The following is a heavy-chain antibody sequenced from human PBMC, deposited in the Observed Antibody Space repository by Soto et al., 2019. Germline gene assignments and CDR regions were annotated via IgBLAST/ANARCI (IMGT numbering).Heavy chain of an antibody. D-gene: IGHD2-21*02. V-gene: IGHV4-30-2*01. J-gene: IGHJ3*02. Sequence: SETLALTCAVAGGSISSGGYAWSWMRQPTGKGLEWIGYIYHSGSTYYNPSLRSRVTISVDRSKNQFSLKLSSVIAADTAVYYDARGKKVVPALVVTATHDAFDIWGQGTMVTV. CDR3: ARGKKVVPALVVTATHDAFDI. CDR1: GGSISSGGYA. CDR2: IYHSGST.